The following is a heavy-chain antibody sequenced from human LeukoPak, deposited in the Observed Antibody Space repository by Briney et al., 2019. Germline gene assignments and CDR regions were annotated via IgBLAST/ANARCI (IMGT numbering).Heavy chain of an antibody. CDR1: GFSFSNSN. J-gene: IGHJ4*02. V-gene: IGHV3-48*02. Sequence: GGSLRLSCTASGFSFSNSNMNWVRQAPGKGLEWVSFISTTSNSIYYADPVKGRFTVSRDNAKNSLYLQMNSLRDEDTAVYYCAKPLVFGGQGTLVTVAS. D-gene: IGHD3-16*01. CDR3: AKPLVF. CDR2: ISTTSNSI.